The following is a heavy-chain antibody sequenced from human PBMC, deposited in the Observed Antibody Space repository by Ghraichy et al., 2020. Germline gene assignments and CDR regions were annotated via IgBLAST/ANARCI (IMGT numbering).Heavy chain of an antibody. Sequence: SETLSLTCTVSGGSISSSSYYWGWIRQPPGKGLEWIGSIYYSGSTYYNPSLKSRVTISVDTSKNQFSLKLSSVTAADTAVYYCARRGYYFDYWGQGTLVTVSS. CDR3: ARRGYYFDY. J-gene: IGHJ4*02. CDR2: IYYSGST. CDR1: GGSISSSSYY. V-gene: IGHV4-39*01.